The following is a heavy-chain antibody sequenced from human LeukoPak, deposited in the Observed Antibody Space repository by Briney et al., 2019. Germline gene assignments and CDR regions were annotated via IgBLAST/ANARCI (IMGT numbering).Heavy chain of an antibody. V-gene: IGHV1-18*01. D-gene: IGHD2-2*01. CDR1: GYTFTTYD. CDR3: ARGVVPAAIESVSYYYYYMDV. J-gene: IGHJ6*03. Sequence: AASVKVSCKASGYTFTTYDITWVRQAPGQGLEWMGWISPYNGNTNYAQRLQGRVTMTTDTSISTAYMELSRLRSDDTAVYYCARGVVPAAIESVSYYYYYMDVWGKGTTVTVSS. CDR2: ISPYNGNT.